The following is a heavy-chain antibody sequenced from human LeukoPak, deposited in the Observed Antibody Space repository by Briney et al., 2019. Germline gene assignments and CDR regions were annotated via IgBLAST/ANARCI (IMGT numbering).Heavy chain of an antibody. V-gene: IGHV3-23*01. CDR1: GFTFSSHS. D-gene: IGHD3-10*02. CDR2: VSGSGGST. CDR3: AELGITMIGGV. Sequence: GGSLRPSWAAPGFTFSSHSMNWVRKAPGKGLGWVSTVSGSGGSTYYADCVKGRFTISRDNSKNTLYLQMNSLRAEDTAVYYCAELGITMIGGVWGKGTTVTISS. J-gene: IGHJ6*04.